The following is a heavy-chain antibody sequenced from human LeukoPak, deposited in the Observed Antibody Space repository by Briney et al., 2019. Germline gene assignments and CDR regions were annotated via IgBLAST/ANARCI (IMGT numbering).Heavy chain of an antibody. CDR1: GYTFTGYY. CDR2: INPNSGGT. D-gene: IGHD1-1*01. Sequence: ASVKVSCKASGYTFTGYYMHWVRQAPGQGLEWMGWINPNSGGTNYAQKFQGWVTMTRDTSISTAYMELSRLRSDDTAVYYCARAHYNWNDARFDYWGQGTLVTVSS. V-gene: IGHV1-2*04. J-gene: IGHJ4*02. CDR3: ARAHYNWNDARFDY.